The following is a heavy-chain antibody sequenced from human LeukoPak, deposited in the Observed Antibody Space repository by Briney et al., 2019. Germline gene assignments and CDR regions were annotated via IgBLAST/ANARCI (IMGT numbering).Heavy chain of an antibody. CDR1: GDSISSYY. CDR3: ARAKKAVAGFFDY. V-gene: IGHV4-59*01. D-gene: IGHD6-19*01. Sequence: SETLSLTCTVSGDSISSYYWSWIRPPPGKGLEWIGYIYYSGSSNYNPSLKSRVTISVDTSKNQVSLKLSSVTAADTAVYYCARAKKAVAGFFDYWGQGPLVTVSS. CDR2: IYYSGSS. J-gene: IGHJ4*02.